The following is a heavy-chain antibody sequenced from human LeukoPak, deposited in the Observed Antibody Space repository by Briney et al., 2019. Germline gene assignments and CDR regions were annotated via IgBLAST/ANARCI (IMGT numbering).Heavy chain of an antibody. D-gene: IGHD4-17*01. V-gene: IGHV4-34*01. J-gene: IGHJ4*02. CDR2: INHSGST. Sequence: SETLSLTCAVYVGSFSGYYWSWIRQPPGKGLEWIGEINHSGSTNYNPSLKSRVTISVDTSKNQFSLKLSSVTAADTAVYYCARGSTTGNDYWGQGTLVTVSS. CDR1: VGSFSGYY. CDR3: ARGSTTGNDY.